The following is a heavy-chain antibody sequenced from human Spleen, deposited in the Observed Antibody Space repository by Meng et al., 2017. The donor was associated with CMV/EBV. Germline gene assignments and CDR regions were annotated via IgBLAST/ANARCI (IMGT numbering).Heavy chain of an antibody. D-gene: IGHD3-3*01. J-gene: IGHJ6*02. V-gene: IGHV3-53*01. CDR1: GFTVSSNY. CDR3: AREEWRDGMDV. CDR2: IYSGGST. Sequence: GGSLRLSCAASGFTVSSNYMSWVRQAPGKGLEWVAVIYSGGSTYYADSVKCRFTISRDNSKNTLYLQMNSLRAEDTAVYYCAREEWRDGMDVWGQGTTVTVSS.